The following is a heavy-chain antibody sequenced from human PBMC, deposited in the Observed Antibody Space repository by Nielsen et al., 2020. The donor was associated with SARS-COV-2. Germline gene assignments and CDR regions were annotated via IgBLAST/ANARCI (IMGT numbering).Heavy chain of an antibody. V-gene: IGHV5-51*01. CDR2: IYPGDSDT. CDR1: GYSFSVYW. Sequence: GESLKISCHASGYSFSVYWIGWVRQMPGKGLEWMGIIYPGDSDTRYSPSFQGQVTISVDKSLSTAYMQWSSLKASDTAMYYCARGSISGSEFDSWGQGTLVTVSS. J-gene: IGHJ4*02. CDR3: ARGSISGSEFDS. D-gene: IGHD6-25*01.